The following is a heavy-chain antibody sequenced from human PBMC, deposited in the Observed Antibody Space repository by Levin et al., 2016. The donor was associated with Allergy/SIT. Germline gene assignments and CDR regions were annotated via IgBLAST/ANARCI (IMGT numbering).Heavy chain of an antibody. V-gene: IGHV4-39*01. CDR3: ARLEGWIQLWFPY. D-gene: IGHD5-18*01. J-gene: IGHJ4*02. CDR1: GGSISSSSYY. Sequence: GSLRLSCTVSGGSISSSSYYWGWIRQPPGKGLEWIGSIYYSGSTYYNPSLKSRVTISVDTSKNQFSLKLSSVTAADTAVYYCARLEGWIQLWFPYWGQGTLVTVSS. CDR2: IYYSGST.